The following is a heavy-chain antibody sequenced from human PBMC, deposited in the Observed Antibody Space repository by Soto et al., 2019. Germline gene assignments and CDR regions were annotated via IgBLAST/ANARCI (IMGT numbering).Heavy chain of an antibody. CDR1: GFTFSSYA. V-gene: IGHV3-23*01. Sequence: PGGSLRLSCAASGFTFSSYAMIWVRQAPGKGLEWVSAISGSGGSTYYADSVKGRFTISRDNSKNTLYLQMNSLRAEDTAVYYCAKARRDSSGYYRDAFDIWGQGTMVTVSS. CDR2: ISGSGGST. CDR3: AKARRDSSGYYRDAFDI. J-gene: IGHJ3*02. D-gene: IGHD3-22*01.